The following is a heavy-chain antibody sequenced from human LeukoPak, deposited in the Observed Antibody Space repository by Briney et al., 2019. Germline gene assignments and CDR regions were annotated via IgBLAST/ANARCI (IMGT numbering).Heavy chain of an antibody. CDR3: ASQYSSSLWYFDY. D-gene: IGHD6-13*01. J-gene: IGHJ4*02. V-gene: IGHV1-69*06. CDR1: GGTFNSYA. CDR2: IIPIFGTA. Sequence: GSSVKVSCKASGGTFNSYAISWVRQAPGQGLEWMGGIIPIFGTANYAQKFQGRVTITADKSTSTAYMELSSLRSEDTAVYYCASQYSSSLWYFDYWGQGTLVTVSS.